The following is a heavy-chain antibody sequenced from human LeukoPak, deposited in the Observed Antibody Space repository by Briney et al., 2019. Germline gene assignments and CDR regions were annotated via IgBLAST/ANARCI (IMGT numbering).Heavy chain of an antibody. J-gene: IGHJ5*02. Sequence: ASVKVSCKASGYTFTSYGISWVRQAPGQGLEWRGWISAYNGNTNYAQKLQGRVTMTTDTSTSTAYMELRSLRSDAAAVYYCARDTSVVVAATSWFDPWGQGTLVTVSS. V-gene: IGHV1-18*01. CDR1: GYTFTSYG. CDR3: ARDTSVVVAATSWFDP. CDR2: ISAYNGNT. D-gene: IGHD2-15*01.